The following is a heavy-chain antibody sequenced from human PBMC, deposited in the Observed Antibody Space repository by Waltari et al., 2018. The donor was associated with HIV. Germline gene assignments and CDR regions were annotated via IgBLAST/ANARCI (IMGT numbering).Heavy chain of an antibody. V-gene: IGHV4-34*02. CDR2: ISHTGAT. Sequence: VQLQQWGGGLFNSSRTLSLPCAVYGGSFNGFFWTWLRQPPGRGLEWIGEISHTGATAYVPSLGGLVTVSLDTAKNQFFVTLRSLTVADTATYFCARGRRPYHNLFTGYTFYFDSWGRGS. CDR1: GGSFNGFF. D-gene: IGHD3-9*01. J-gene: IGHJ4*02. CDR3: ARGRRPYHNLFTGYTFYFDS.